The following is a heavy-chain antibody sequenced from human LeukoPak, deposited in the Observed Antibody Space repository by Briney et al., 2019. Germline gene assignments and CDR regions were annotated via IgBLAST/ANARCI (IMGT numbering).Heavy chain of an antibody. CDR1: GFTFTSYA. Sequence: GGSLRLSCSASGFTFTSYAMSWVRQGPGKELEWVSVISDSGGSTYYADSVKGRFTISRDNSKNTLYLQMNSLRADDTAVYYCAKRRWLGGIGVADPFDYWGQGTLVTVSS. V-gene: IGHV3-23*01. J-gene: IGHJ4*02. D-gene: IGHD6-19*01. CDR3: AKRRWLGGIGVADPFDY. CDR2: ISDSGGST.